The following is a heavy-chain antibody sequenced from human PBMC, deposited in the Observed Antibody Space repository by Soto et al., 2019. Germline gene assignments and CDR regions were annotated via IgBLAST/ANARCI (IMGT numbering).Heavy chain of an antibody. J-gene: IGHJ5*02. D-gene: IGHD5-12*01. CDR3: ARVSVEMATISWFDP. CDR1: GGTFSNYA. CDR2: IIPIFGTA. Sequence: QVQLVQSGAEVKKPGSSVKVSCKASGGTFSNYAISWVRQAPGQGLEWMGGIIPIFGTANYAQKFQGRVTITADESTSTAYMELSSLRSEDTAVYYCARVSVEMATISWFDPWGQGTLVTVSS. V-gene: IGHV1-69*01.